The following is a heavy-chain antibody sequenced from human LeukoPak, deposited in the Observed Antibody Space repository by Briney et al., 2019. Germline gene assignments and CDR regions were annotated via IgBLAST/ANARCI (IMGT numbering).Heavy chain of an antibody. V-gene: IGHV3-15*01. CDR2: IKSKIHGGTI. D-gene: IGHD5-12*01. Sequence: GGSLRLSCAASGFTFDKAWTTWVRQAPGKGLEWVGRIKSKIHGGTIDYAAPVKGRFTISRDDSKNTLYLQMNSLKTEDTAVYYCTTAEVGGYDSADYWGQGTLVTVSS. CDR1: GFTFDKAW. CDR3: TTAEVGGYDSADY. J-gene: IGHJ4*02.